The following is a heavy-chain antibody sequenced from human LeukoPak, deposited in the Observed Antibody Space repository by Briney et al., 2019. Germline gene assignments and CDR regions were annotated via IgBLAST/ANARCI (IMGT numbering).Heavy chain of an antibody. CDR1: GYSFTNYW. D-gene: IGHD1-26*01. Sequence: GESLKISCQGSGYSFTNYWIGWVRQMPGKGLEWMGIIYPGDSDTRYSPSFQGQVTISADRSISTTYLQWSSLRAKDTAVYYCAKEEWELRSRHYDYWGQGTLVTVSS. CDR2: IYPGDSDT. J-gene: IGHJ4*02. V-gene: IGHV5-51*01. CDR3: AKEEWELRSRHYDY.